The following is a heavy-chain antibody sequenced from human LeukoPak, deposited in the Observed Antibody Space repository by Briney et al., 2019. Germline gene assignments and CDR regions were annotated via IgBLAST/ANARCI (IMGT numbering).Heavy chain of an antibody. CDR1: GDSITGFY. CDR3: ASFSGFTMVRGVIEN. J-gene: IGHJ4*02. V-gene: IGHV4-59*08. D-gene: IGHD3-10*01. CDR2: IHYSGST. Sequence: SETLSLTCTVSGDSITGFYWNWIRQPPGKGLEWIGYIHYSGSTNYNPSLKSRVSISVDTSKTQFSLKLSSVTAADTAVYYCASFSGFTMVRGVIENWGQGTLVTVSS.